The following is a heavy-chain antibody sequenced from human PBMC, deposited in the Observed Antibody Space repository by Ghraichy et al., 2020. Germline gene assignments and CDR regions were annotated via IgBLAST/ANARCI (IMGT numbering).Heavy chain of an antibody. Sequence: GSLRLSCTVSGYSISSGYYWGWIRQPPGKGLEWIGSIYHSGSTYYNPSLKSRVTISVDTSKNQFSLKLSSVTAADTAVYYCARDRRFYGSGSYLNYYYYMDVWGKGTTVTVSS. D-gene: IGHD3-10*01. V-gene: IGHV4-38-2*02. CDR2: IYHSGST. J-gene: IGHJ6*03. CDR3: ARDRRFYGSGSYLNYYYYMDV. CDR1: GYSISSGYY.